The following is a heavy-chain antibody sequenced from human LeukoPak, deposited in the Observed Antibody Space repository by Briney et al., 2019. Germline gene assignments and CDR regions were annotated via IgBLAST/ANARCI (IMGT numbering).Heavy chain of an antibody. CDR3: ARLGSGSYYAYGMDA. J-gene: IGHJ6*02. V-gene: IGHV4-59*01. CDR1: GGSISSYY. Sequence: ASETLSLTCTVSGGSISSYYWSWIRQPPGKGLEWIGYIYYSGSTNYNPSLKSRVTISVDTSKNQFSLKLSSVTAADTAVYYCARLGSGSYYAYGMDAWGQGTTVTVSS. D-gene: IGHD3-10*02. CDR2: IYYSGST.